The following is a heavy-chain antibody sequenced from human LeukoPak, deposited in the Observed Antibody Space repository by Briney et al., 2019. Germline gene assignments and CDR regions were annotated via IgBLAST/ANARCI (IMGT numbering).Heavy chain of an antibody. CDR3: ARDIEYSSSPEGGY. CDR2: INPNSGGT. Sequence: GASVKVSCKASGYTFTGYYMHWVRQAPAQGLEWMGWINPNSGGTNYAQKFQGRVTMTRDTSISTAYMELSRLRSDDTAVYYCARDIEYSSSPEGGYWGQGTLVTVSS. V-gene: IGHV1-2*02. CDR1: GYTFTGYY. J-gene: IGHJ4*02. D-gene: IGHD6-6*01.